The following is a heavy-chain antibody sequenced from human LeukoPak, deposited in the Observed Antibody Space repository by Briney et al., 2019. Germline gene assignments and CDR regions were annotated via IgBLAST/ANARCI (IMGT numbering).Heavy chain of an antibody. D-gene: IGHD1-1*01. Sequence: SSETLSLTCTVSGGSISSYYWSWIRQPPGKGLERIGYIYYSGSTNYNPSLKSRVTISVETSKNQFSLKPSSVTAADTAVYYCARLERDWKAGAAFDYWGQGTLVTVSS. CDR2: IYYSGST. CDR3: ARLERDWKAGAAFDY. V-gene: IGHV4-59*08. CDR1: GGSISSYY. J-gene: IGHJ4*02.